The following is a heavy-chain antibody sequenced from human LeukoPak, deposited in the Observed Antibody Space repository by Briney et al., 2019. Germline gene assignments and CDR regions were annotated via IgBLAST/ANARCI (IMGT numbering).Heavy chain of an antibody. J-gene: IGHJ5*02. CDR3: TKELGPP. CDR1: GSTFSTSW. V-gene: IGHV3-7*01. CDR2: INQDGSEK. Sequence: PGGSLRLSCAASGSTFSTSWMDWVRQAPGRGLEWVANINQDGSEKYYVDSVNGRFTISRDNAKNSLFLQMNSLRADDTAVYYCTKELGPPWGQGTLVTVSS.